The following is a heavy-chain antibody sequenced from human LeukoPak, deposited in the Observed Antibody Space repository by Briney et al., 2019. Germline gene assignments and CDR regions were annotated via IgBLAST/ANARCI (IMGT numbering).Heavy chain of an antibody. J-gene: IGHJ4*02. V-gene: IGHV3-7*03. CDR2: IKQDGSEK. CDR3: ASLGWYEDSDY. Sequence: GGSLRLSCAASGFTFSNYWMNWVRQAPGKGLEWVANIKQDGSEKYYVDSVKGRFTISRDNAKNSLYLQMNSLRAEDTAVYYCASLGWYEDSDYWGQGTLVTVSS. CDR1: GFTFSNYW. D-gene: IGHD6-19*01.